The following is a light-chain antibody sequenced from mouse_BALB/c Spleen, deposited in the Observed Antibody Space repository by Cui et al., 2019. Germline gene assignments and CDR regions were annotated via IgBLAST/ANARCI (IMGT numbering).Light chain of an antibody. CDR3: QQWSSSPRT. CDR2: DTA. J-gene: IGKJ1*01. V-gene: IGKV4-55*01. CDR1: SSVRY. Sequence: QIVLTQSPAIMSASPGEKVTMTCSASSSVRYMDWYQQMPGSSPRLLIYDTANLASGVPVGFSGSGSGTSYSLTISRMEAEDAATYYCQQWSSSPRTCGGGTKLEIK.